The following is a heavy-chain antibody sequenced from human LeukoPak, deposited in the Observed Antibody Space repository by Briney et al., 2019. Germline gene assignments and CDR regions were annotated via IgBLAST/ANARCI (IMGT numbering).Heavy chain of an antibody. CDR3: ATVAGYSSSWYRGQYYYGMDV. D-gene: IGHD6-13*01. J-gene: IGHJ6*02. CDR1: GYTLTELS. CDR2: FDPEDGET. V-gene: IGHV1-24*01. Sequence: ASVKVSCKVSGYTLTELSMHWVRQASGKGLEWMGGFDPEDGETIYAQKFQGRVTMTEDTSTDTAYMELSSLRSEDTAVYYCATVAGYSSSWYRGQYYYGMDVWGQGTTVTVSS.